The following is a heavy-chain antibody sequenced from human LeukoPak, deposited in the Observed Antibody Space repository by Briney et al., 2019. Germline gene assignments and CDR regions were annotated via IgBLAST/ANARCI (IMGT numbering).Heavy chain of an antibody. CDR3: ARVQLGYCSGGSCYPSLDY. CDR1: GGSVSSGSYY. Sequence: SETLSLTCTVSGGSVSSGSYYWSWIRQPPGKGLEWIGYIYYSGSTNYNPSLKSRVTISVDTSKNQFSLKLSSVTAADTAVYYCARVQLGYCSGGSCYPSLDYWGQGTLVTVPS. D-gene: IGHD2-15*01. V-gene: IGHV4-61*01. CDR2: IYYSGST. J-gene: IGHJ4*02.